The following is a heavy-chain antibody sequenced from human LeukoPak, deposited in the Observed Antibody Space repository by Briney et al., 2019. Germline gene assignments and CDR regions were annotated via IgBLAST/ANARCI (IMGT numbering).Heavy chain of an antibody. CDR3: TTDYCSDGSCPGAFDM. J-gene: IGHJ3*02. CDR2: IRSRTEGGAA. CDR1: GFTFSDAW. Sequence: PGGSLRLSCVASGFTFSDAWMSWVRQAPGKGLEWVASIRSRTEGGAADYAAPVKGRFTISRDDSENTLSLQMNSLKSEDTAVYYCTTDYCSDGSCPGAFDMWGQGTMVTVSS. D-gene: IGHD2-15*01. V-gene: IGHV3-15*01.